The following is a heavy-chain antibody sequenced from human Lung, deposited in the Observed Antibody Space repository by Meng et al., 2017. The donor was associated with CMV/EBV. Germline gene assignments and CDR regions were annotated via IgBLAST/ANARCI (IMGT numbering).Heavy chain of an antibody. CDR2: ISSSSSYI. CDR1: GFTFSSYS. D-gene: IGHD1-1*01. Sequence: GGSXRLXCAASGFTFSSYSMNWVRQAPGKGLEWVSSISSSSSYIYYADSVKGRFTISRDNAKNSLYLQMNSLRAEDTAVYYCAREGGRAGTPGSYYYGMDVWXQGTTVTVSS. CDR3: AREGGRAGTPGSYYYGMDV. J-gene: IGHJ6*02. V-gene: IGHV3-21*04.